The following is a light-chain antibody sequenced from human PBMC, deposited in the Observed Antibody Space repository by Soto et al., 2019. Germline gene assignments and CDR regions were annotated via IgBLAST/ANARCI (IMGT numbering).Light chain of an antibody. J-gene: IGKJ4*01. CDR2: LGS. CDR1: QSLLHSNGYNY. V-gene: IGKV2-28*01. Sequence: DIVMTQSPLSLPVTPGEPASISCRSSQSLLHSNGYNYLDWYLQKTGQSPQLLIYLGSNRASGVPDRFSGSGSGTDFTLKIRGVEAEDVGGYYCMQALQTPTFGGGTKGEIK. CDR3: MQALQTPT.